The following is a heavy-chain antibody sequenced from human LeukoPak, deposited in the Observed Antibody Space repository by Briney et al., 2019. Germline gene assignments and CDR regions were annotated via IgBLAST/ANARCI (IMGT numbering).Heavy chain of an antibody. V-gene: IGHV4-61*02. J-gene: IGHJ4*02. CDR1: GGSIISGSYY. CDR2: IYTSGST. D-gene: IGHD6-19*01. CDR3: AREQVGIAVAGLRGLDY. Sequence: SQTLSLTCTVSGGSIISGSYYWSWIRQPAGKGLEWIGRIYTSGSTNYNPSLKSRVTISVDTSKNQFSLKLSSVTAADTAVYYCAREQVGIAVAGLRGLDYWGQGTLVTVSS.